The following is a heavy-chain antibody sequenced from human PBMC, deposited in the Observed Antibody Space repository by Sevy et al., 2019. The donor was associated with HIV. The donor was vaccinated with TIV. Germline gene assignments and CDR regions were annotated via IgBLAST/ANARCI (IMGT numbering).Heavy chain of an antibody. CDR2: INQDATAN. J-gene: IGHJ4*02. CDR3: VRAIATGDSF. CDR1: GFKFNSYC. Sequence: GGSLRISCVASGFKFNSYCMLWVRQAPGKGLEWVANINQDATANFYADSVRGRFIISRDNVRNSVSLQMNILRDEDKAVYYGVRAIATGDSFWGQGTLVTVSS. V-gene: IGHV3-7*01. D-gene: IGHD6-13*01.